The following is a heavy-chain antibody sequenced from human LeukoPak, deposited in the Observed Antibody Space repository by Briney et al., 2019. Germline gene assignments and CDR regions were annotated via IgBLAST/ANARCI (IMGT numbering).Heavy chain of an antibody. CDR3: ATANYDSSGYYFD. CDR2: ISSSGSTI. CDR1: GFTFSSYE. J-gene: IGHJ4*02. Sequence: PGGSLRLSCAASGFTFSSYEMNWVRQAPGRGLEWVSYISSSGSTIYYADSVKGRFTISRDNAKNSLYLQMNSLRAEDTAVYYCATANYDSSGYYFDWGQGTLVTVSS. V-gene: IGHV3-48*03. D-gene: IGHD3-22*01.